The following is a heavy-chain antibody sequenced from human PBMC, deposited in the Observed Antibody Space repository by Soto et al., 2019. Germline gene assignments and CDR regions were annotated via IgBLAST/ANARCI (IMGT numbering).Heavy chain of an antibody. CDR2: IYHSGST. D-gene: IGHD3-10*01. Sequence: SETLSLTCAVSGGSISSSNWCSWVRQPPGKGLEWIGEIYHSGSTNYNPSLKSRVTISVDKSKNQFSLKLSSVAAADTAVYYCARGTRTNYYYYGMDVWGQGTTVTVSS. CDR3: ARGTRTNYYYYGMDV. J-gene: IGHJ6*02. V-gene: IGHV4-4*02. CDR1: GGSISSSNW.